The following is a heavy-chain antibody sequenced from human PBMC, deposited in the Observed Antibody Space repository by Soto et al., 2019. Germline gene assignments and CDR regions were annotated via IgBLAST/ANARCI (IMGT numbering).Heavy chain of an antibody. V-gene: IGHV3-53*04. CDR1: GFTVSSNY. D-gene: IGHD6-19*01. J-gene: IGHJ6*03. CDR2: IYSGGST. Sequence: EVQLVESGGGLVQPGGSLRLSCAASGFTVSSNYMSWVRQAPGKGLEWVSVIYSGGSTYYADSVKGRFTISRHNSKNTLYLQMNSRRAEDAAVYYCARVMGAVAGGGEYYYYYYMDVWGKGTTVTVSS. CDR3: ARVMGAVAGGGEYYYYYYMDV.